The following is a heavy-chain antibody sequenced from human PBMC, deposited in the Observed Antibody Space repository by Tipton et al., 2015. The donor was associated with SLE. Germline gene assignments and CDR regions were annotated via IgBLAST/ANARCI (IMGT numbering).Heavy chain of an antibody. CDR1: GFTFSSYW. CDR3: ARAYSSSSHYYYGMDV. V-gene: IGHV3-74*01. Sequence: SLRLSCAASGFTFSSYWMHWVRQAPGKGLVWVSRINSDGSSTSYADSVKGRFIISRDNAKNTLYLQMNSLRAEDTAVYYCARAYSSSSHYYYGMDVWGQGTTVTVSS. D-gene: IGHD6-6*01. J-gene: IGHJ6*02. CDR2: INSDGSST.